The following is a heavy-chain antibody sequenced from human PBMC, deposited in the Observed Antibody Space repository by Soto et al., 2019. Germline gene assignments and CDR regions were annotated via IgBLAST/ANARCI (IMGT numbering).Heavy chain of an antibody. CDR1: GGSISSYY. D-gene: IGHD2-2*01. V-gene: IGHV4-59*01. CDR2: IYYSGSS. CDR3: ARYYCTSTTCYYFDY. J-gene: IGHJ4*02. Sequence: TVSGGSISSYYWSWIRQPPGKGLEWIGYIYYSGSSNYNPSLKSRVTISVDTSKNQFSLKLNSVTAADTAVYYCARYYCTSTTCYYFDYWGQGTLVTVSS.